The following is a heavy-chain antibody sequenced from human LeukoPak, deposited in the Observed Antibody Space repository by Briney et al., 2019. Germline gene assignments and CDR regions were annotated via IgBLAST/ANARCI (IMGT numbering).Heavy chain of an antibody. CDR1: GGSVSSYY. Sequence: SETLSLTCTVSGGSVSSYYWSSIRQPPGKGLEWIGYIYYSGSTYYNPSLKSRVTISVDTSKNQFSLKLSSVTAADTAVYYCARVYDSSSYYSWFDPWGQGTLVTVSS. CDR2: IYYSGST. J-gene: IGHJ5*02. CDR3: ARVYDSSSYYSWFDP. D-gene: IGHD3-22*01. V-gene: IGHV4-59*02.